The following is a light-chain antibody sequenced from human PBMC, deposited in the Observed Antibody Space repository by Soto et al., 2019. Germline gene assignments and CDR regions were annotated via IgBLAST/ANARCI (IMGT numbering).Light chain of an antibody. CDR1: SSDVGGYNY. CDR3: SSYTSSSTLDV. Sequence: QSVLTQPASVSGSPGQSITISCTGTSSDVGGYNYVSWYQQHPGKAPKLMIYEVSNRPSGVSNRFSGSKSGNTASLTISGLLAEDEADYYGSSYTSSSTLDVFGTGTKLTVL. J-gene: IGLJ1*01. CDR2: EVS. V-gene: IGLV2-14*01.